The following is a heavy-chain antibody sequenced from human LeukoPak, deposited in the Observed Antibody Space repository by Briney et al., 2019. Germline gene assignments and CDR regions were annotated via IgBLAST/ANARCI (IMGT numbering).Heavy chain of an antibody. CDR1: GYTFTGYY. J-gene: IGHJ5*02. CDR2: INPNSGGT. CDR3: AREKRDYDSSTYYYNWFDP. V-gene: IGHV1-2*02. Sequence: GASVKVSCKASGYTFTGYYMHWVRQAPGQGLEWMGWINPNSGGTNSAQKFQGRVTMTRDTSTSTAYMELSRLKSDDTAVYYCAREKRDYDSSTYYYNWFDPWGQGTLVTVSS. D-gene: IGHD3-22*01.